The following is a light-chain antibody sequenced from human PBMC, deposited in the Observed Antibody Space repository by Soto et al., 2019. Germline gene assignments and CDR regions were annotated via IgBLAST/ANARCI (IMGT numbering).Light chain of an antibody. V-gene: IGKV1-5*03. J-gene: IGKJ4*02. CDR1: ESISIW. Sequence: LQLSHPPSTLSASVGDTLTTTCRASESISIWLAWYQQKPGKAPKLLIYKASTLESGVPSRFSGSESGTEFTLTITSLQPDDFAIYYCQQYNSYSPLTFGGGTKVDIK. CDR3: QQYNSYSPLT. CDR2: KAS.